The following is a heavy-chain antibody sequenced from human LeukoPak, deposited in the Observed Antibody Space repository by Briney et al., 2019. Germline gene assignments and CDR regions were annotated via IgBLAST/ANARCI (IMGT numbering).Heavy chain of an antibody. CDR3: ARSRAWNYGGYYYYGMDV. V-gene: IGHV1-3*01. D-gene: IGHD1-7*01. CDR1: GYTFTSYA. CDR2: INAGNGNT. Sequence: ASVKVSCKASGYTFTSYAMHWVRQAPGQRLEWMGWINAGNGNTKYSQKFQGRVTITRDTSASTAHMELSSLRSEDTAVYYCARSRAWNYGGYYYYGMDVWGQGTTVTVSS. J-gene: IGHJ6*02.